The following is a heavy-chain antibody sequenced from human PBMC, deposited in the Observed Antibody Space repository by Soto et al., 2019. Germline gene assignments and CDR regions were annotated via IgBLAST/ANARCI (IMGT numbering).Heavy chain of an antibody. CDR2: INPNSGGT. CDR3: ARDFSSLYYYGSGSYADYYGMDV. J-gene: IGHJ6*02. CDR1: GYTFTGYY. Sequence: ASVKVSCKASGYTFTGYYMHWVRQAPGQGLEWMGWINPNSGGTNYAQKFQGWVTMTRDTSISTAYMELSRLGSDDTAVYYCARDFSSLYYYGSGSYADYYGMDVWGQGTTVTVSS. V-gene: IGHV1-2*04. D-gene: IGHD3-10*01.